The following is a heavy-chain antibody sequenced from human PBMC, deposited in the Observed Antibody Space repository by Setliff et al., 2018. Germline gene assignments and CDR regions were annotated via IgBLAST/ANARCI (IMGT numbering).Heavy chain of an antibody. D-gene: IGHD2-2*01. V-gene: IGHV1-18*01. CDR2: ISSYNGVT. Sequence: GASVKVSCKGSGYIFSSYGISWVRQAPGQGLQWMGWISSYNGVTNYAQRFQGRVTMSTDTSTSAAYLELRSLTSDDTAVYYCSRLVRYCTSTSCQGASGAEFWGQGTLVTVSS. J-gene: IGHJ4*02. CDR3: SRLVRYCTSTSCQGASGAEF. CDR1: GYIFSSYG.